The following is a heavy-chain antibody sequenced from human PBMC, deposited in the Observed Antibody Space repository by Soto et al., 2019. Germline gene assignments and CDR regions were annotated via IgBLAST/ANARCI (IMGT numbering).Heavy chain of an antibody. V-gene: IGHV4-59*01. Sequence: QVQLQESGPGQVKPSETLSLTCSVSGGSMSEYFWSWIRQSPGKGLGWIGYIYYLGSTDYNPSLKSRVTISVDTSKRQFSLRLTSVTAADTAVYYCARDGYDGSGSPYPAFWGPGTQVTVSS. CDR1: GGSMSEYF. CDR2: IYYLGST. CDR3: ARDGYDGSGSPYPAF. J-gene: IGHJ4*02. D-gene: IGHD3-10*01.